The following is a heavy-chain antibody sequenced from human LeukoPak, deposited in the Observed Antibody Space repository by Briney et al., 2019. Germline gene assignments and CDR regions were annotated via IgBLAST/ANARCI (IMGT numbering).Heavy chain of an antibody. V-gene: IGHV3-48*02. D-gene: IGHD4-17*01. CDR2: ISSSSTII. CDR1: GFTFSSYS. Sequence: PGGSLRLSCAASGFTFSSYSINWVRQAPGKGLEWVSYISSSSTIIYYADSVRGRFTISRDNAKNSLYLQMNSLRDEDTAVYYCATQGENGHCFDYWGQGTLVTVSS. CDR3: ATQGENGHCFDY. J-gene: IGHJ4*02.